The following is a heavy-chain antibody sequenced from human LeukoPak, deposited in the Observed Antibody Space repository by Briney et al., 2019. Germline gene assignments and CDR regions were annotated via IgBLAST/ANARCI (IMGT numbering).Heavy chain of an antibody. CDR1: GGTFSGYY. CDR2: INHSGST. J-gene: IGHJ5*02. Sequence: SETLSLTCAVDGGTFSGYYWSWIRQPPGKGLEWIGEINHSGSTNYNPSLKSRVTISVDTSKNQFSLKLSSVTAADTAVYYCARGVVVAATGWFDPWGQGTLVTVSS. CDR3: ARGVVVAATGWFDP. V-gene: IGHV4-34*01. D-gene: IGHD2-15*01.